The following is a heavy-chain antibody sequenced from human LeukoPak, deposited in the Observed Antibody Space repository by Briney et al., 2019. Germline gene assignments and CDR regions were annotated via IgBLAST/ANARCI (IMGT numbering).Heavy chain of an antibody. CDR3: AKGIYYDSSGYRPYYFDY. J-gene: IGHJ4*02. D-gene: IGHD3-22*01. CDR2: ISGSGGST. CDR1: GFTFSSYA. Sequence: GGSLRLSCAASGFTFSSYAMSRVRQAPGKGLEWVSAISGSGGSTYYADSVKGRFTISRDNSKNTLYLQMNSLRAEDTAVYYCAKGIYYDSSGYRPYYFDYWGQGTLVTVSP. V-gene: IGHV3-23*01.